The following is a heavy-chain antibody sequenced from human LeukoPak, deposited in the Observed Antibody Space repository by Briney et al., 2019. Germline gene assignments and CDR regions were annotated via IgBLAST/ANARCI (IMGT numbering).Heavy chain of an antibody. CDR1: GFTFSSYG. V-gene: IGHV3-30*18. J-gene: IGHJ4*02. CDR2: ISYDGSNK. D-gene: IGHD3-10*01. Sequence: PGGSLRLSCAASGFTFSSYGMHWVRQAPGKGLEWVAVISYDGSNKYYADSVKGRFTISRDNSKNTLYLQMNSLRAEDTAVYYCAKVGGGYYGSGPLGNWGQGTLVTVSS. CDR3: AKVGGGYYGSGPLGN.